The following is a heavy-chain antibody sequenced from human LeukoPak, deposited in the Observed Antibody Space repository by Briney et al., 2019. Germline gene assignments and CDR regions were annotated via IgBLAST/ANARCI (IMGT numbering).Heavy chain of an antibody. CDR3: ARDRNPGDAFDI. J-gene: IGHJ3*02. V-gene: IGHV3-66*01. CDR2: IYTGGGT. CDR1: GFTFSSYS. Sequence: GGSLRLSCAASGFTFSSYSMNWVRQAPGRGLEWVSIIYTGGGTYYADSVKGRFTISRDNSKNTVYLQMNSLRAEDTALYYCARDRNPGDAFDIWGQGTMVTV.